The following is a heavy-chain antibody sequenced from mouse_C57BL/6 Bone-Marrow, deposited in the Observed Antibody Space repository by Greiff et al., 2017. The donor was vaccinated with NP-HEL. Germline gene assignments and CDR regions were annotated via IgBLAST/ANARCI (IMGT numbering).Heavy chain of an antibody. CDR2: ISSGGSYT. D-gene: IGHD2-3*01. Sequence: EVMLVESGGDLVKPGGSLKLSCAASGFTFSSYGMSWVRQTPDKRLEWVATISSGGSYTYYPDSVKGRFTISRDNAKNTLYLQMSSLKSEDTAMYYCARAGYYPHYYAMDYWGQGTSVTVSS. J-gene: IGHJ4*01. CDR1: GFTFSSYG. CDR3: ARAGYYPHYYAMDY. V-gene: IGHV5-6*01.